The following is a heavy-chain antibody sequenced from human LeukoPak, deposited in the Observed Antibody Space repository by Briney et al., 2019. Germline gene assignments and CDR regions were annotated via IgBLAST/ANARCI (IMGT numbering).Heavy chain of an antibody. CDR3: ARNHYVDAFDI. CDR2: IYSGGGT. CDR1: GFTVSSNY. D-gene: IGHD3-16*01. J-gene: IGHJ3*02. Sequence: GGSLRLSCAASGFTVSSNYMSWVRQAPGKGLEWVSVIYSGGGTYYADAVKGRFTISRDNSKNTLYLQMNSLRAGDTAVYYCARNHYVDAFDIWGQGTMVTVSS. V-gene: IGHV3-66*01.